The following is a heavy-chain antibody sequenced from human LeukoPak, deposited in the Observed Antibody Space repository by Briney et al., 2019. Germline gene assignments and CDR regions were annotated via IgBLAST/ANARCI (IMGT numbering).Heavy chain of an antibody. J-gene: IGHJ3*02. CDR3: ARDLEWEQHNAFDI. Sequence: ASVKVSCKASGYTFTSYDINWVRQATGQGLEWMGWINPNSGGTNYAQKFQGRVTMTRDTSISTAYMELSRLRFDDTAVYYCARDLEWEQHNAFDIWGQGTMVTVSS. CDR1: GYTFTSYD. CDR2: INPNSGGT. V-gene: IGHV1-2*02. D-gene: IGHD1-26*01.